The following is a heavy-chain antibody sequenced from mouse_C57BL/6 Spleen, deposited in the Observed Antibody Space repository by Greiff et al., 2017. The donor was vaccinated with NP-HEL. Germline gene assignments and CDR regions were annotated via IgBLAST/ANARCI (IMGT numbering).Heavy chain of an antibody. CDR1: GFTFSSYG. CDR2: ISSGGSYT. CDR3: ARTGRGFYAMDY. J-gene: IGHJ4*01. D-gene: IGHD4-1*01. V-gene: IGHV5-6*01. Sequence: EVKVVESGGDLVKPGGSLKLSCAASGFTFSSYGMSWVRQTPDKRLEWVATISSGGSYTYYPDSVKGRFTISRDNAKNTLYLQMSSLKSEDTAMYYCARTGRGFYAMDYWGQGTSVTVSS.